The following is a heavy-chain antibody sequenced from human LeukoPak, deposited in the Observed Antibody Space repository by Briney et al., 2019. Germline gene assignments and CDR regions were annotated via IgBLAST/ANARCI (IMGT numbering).Heavy chain of an antibody. CDR1: GGTFSSYA. J-gene: IGHJ4*02. V-gene: IGHV1-69*05. CDR3: ARGWEMASKAPFDY. D-gene: IGHD5-24*01. CDR2: IIPIFGTA. Sequence: SVKVSCKASGGTFSSYAISWVRQAPGQGLEWMGGIIPIFGTASYSQKFQGRVTMTRDTSTSTVYMELSSLRSEDTAVYYCARGWEMASKAPFDYWGQGTLVTVSS.